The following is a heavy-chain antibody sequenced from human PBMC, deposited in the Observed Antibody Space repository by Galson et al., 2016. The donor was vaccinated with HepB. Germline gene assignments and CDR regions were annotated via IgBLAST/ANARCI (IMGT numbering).Heavy chain of an antibody. CDR2: ISYDGSNK. D-gene: IGHD6-19*01. Sequence: SLRLSCAASGFTFSSYGMHWVRQAPGKGLECVAVISYDGSNKYYADSVKGRFTISRDNSENTLYLQMNSLRAEDTAVYYCARAYRYGTGWYGRNDCWGQGTLVTVSS. J-gene: IGHJ4*02. CDR3: ARAYRYGTGWYGRNDC. V-gene: IGHV3-30*03. CDR1: GFTFSSYG.